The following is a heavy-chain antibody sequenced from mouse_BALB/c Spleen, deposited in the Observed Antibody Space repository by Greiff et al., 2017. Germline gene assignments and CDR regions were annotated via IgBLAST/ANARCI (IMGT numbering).Heavy chain of an antibody. J-gene: IGHJ4*01. CDR1: GFNIKDYY. D-gene: IGHD2-4*01. V-gene: IGHV14-4*02. Sequence: EVQLVESGAELVRSGASVKLSCTASGFNIKDYYMHWVKQRPEQGLEWIGWIDPENGDTEYAPKFQGKATMTADTSSNTAYLQLSSLTSEDTAVYYCNRDDYDYAMDYWGQGTSVTVSS. CDR2: IDPENGDT. CDR3: NRDDYDYAMDY.